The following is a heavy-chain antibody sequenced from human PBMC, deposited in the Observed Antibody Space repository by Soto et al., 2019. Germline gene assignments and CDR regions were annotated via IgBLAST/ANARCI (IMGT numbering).Heavy chain of an antibody. Sequence: ASVKVSCKASGGTFSIYAIIWVRQAPGQGLEWMGGIIPIFGTANYAQKFQGRVTITADESTSTAYMELSSLRSEDTAVYYCARDESPRITMIVVVHTPYYYYGMDVWGQGTTVTVSS. D-gene: IGHD3-22*01. V-gene: IGHV1-69*13. CDR2: IIPIFGTA. CDR3: ARDESPRITMIVVVHTPYYYYGMDV. J-gene: IGHJ6*02. CDR1: GGTFSIYA.